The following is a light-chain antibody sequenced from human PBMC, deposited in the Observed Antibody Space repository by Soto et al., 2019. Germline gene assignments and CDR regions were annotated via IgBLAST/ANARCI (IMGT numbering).Light chain of an antibody. V-gene: IGKV3-20*01. J-gene: IGKJ2*01. CDR2: GAS. CDR3: YYVYT. CDR1: QSVSSSY. Sequence: EIVLTQSPGTLSLSPGERATLSCRASQSVSSSYLAWYQQKPGQAPRLLIYGASSRAPGIPDRFSGSGSGTDFTLTISRLEPEDFAVYYCYYVYTFGQGTKLEIK.